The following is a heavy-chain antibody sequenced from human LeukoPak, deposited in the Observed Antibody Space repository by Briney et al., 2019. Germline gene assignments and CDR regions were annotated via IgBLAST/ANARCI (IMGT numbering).Heavy chain of an antibody. V-gene: IGHV3-7*01. Sequence: GGSLRLSCAASGFTFSSYWMSWVRQAPGKGLEWVANIKQDGSEKYYVDSVKGRFTISRDNAKNPLYLQMNSLRAEDTAVYYCARDFPVAVAGTPFDYWGQGTLVTVSS. D-gene: IGHD6-19*01. CDR3: ARDFPVAVAGTPFDY. CDR1: GFTFSSYW. J-gene: IGHJ4*02. CDR2: IKQDGSEK.